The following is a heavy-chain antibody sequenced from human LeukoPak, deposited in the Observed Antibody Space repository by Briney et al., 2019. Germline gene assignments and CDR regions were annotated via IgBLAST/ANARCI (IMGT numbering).Heavy chain of an antibody. CDR2: ISTYNGNT. D-gene: IGHD6-19*01. Sequence: ASVKVSCKASGYSFTNYGITWVRQAPGQGLEWMGWISTYNGNTNYAQKLQDRVTMTTDTSTNTAYMELRNLRSDDTAVYYCARDQIRKAVAANWLDPWGQGTLVTVSS. CDR1: GYSFTNYG. V-gene: IGHV1-18*01. J-gene: IGHJ5*02. CDR3: ARDQIRKAVAANWLDP.